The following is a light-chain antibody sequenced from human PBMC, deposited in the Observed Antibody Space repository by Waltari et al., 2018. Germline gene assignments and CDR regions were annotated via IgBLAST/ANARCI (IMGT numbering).Light chain of an antibody. V-gene: IGLV2-23*01. CDR3: CSYAGSSTFRHVV. CDR2: EGS. J-gene: IGLJ2*01. CDR1: SSDVGSSNL. Sequence: QSVLTQPASVSGSPGQSITLSCTGTSSDVGSSNLVSWYQQHPGKAPKLMIYEGSKRPSGVSNRVSGSKSGNTASLTISGLQAEDEADYYCCSYAGSSTFRHVVFGGGTKLTVL.